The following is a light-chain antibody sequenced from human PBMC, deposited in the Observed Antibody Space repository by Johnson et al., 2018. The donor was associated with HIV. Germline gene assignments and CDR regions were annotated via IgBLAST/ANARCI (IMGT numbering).Light chain of an antibody. V-gene: IGLV1-51*01. J-gene: IGLJ1*01. CDR2: DNN. Sequence: QSVLTQPPSVSAAPGQKVTISCSGSSSDIGNNYVSWYQQLPGTAPKLLIYDNNKRPSGIPDRFSGSKSGTSATLGISALQTGDEADYYCGTWDTSLSAGVFGSGTKGTVL. CDR1: SSDIGNNY. CDR3: GTWDTSLSAGV.